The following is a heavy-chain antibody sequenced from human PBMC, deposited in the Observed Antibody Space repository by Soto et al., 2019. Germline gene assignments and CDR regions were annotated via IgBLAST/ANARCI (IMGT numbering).Heavy chain of an antibody. Sequence: QVQLVQSGAEVKKPGSSVKVSCKASGGTFSSYAISWVRQAPGQGLEWMGGIIPIFGTANYAQKFQGRVTITADEYTSTAYMELSSLRSEDTAVYYCARSSFGYCSGGSCFFYAFDIWGQGTMVTVSS. CDR3: ARSSFGYCSGGSCFFYAFDI. J-gene: IGHJ3*02. CDR2: IIPIFGTA. CDR1: GGTFSSYA. V-gene: IGHV1-69*01. D-gene: IGHD2-15*01.